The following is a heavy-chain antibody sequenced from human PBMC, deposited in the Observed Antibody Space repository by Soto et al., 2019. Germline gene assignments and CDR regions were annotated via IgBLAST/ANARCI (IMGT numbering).Heavy chain of an antibody. D-gene: IGHD3-22*01. V-gene: IGHV1-2*02. CDR1: GYTFTDHY. J-gene: IGHJ1*01. CDR3: ASIDSGAYDGKGLDD. Sequence: QAQLVQSGAEVKKPGASVKVSCEASGYTFTDHYVHWVRQAPGQGLEWMGWVNPNTAGTIYAQKFHGRVTMTSDTSITTAYMEITSLRSDDTALYYCASIDSGAYDGKGLDDWGQGTLVTVSS. CDR2: VNPNTAGT.